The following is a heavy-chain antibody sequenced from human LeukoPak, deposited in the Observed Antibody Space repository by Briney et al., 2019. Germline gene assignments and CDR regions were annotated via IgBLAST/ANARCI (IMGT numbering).Heavy chain of an antibody. J-gene: IGHJ4*02. V-gene: IGHV1-2*02. CDR2: INPNSGGT. D-gene: IGHD6-19*01. CDR1: GYTFTGYY. Sequence: GASVKVSCKASGYTFTGYYMHWVRQAPGQGLEWMGWINPNSGGTNYAQKFQGRVTMTRGTSISTAYMELSRLRSDDTAVYYCARDRSIAVAGVFDYWGQGTLVTVSS. CDR3: ARDRSIAVAGVFDY.